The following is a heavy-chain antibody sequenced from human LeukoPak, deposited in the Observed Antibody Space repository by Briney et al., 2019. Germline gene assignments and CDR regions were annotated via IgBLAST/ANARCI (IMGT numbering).Heavy chain of an antibody. Sequence: SETLSLTCTVSGGSISSYYWSWIRQPPGKGLEWIGYIYYSGSTNYNPSLKSRVTISVDTSKNQFSLKLSSVTAADTAVYYCARGIAAAANNFGYWGQGTLVTVSS. J-gene: IGHJ4*02. D-gene: IGHD6-13*01. CDR1: GGSISSYY. CDR3: ARGIAAAANNFGY. CDR2: IYYSGST. V-gene: IGHV4-59*01.